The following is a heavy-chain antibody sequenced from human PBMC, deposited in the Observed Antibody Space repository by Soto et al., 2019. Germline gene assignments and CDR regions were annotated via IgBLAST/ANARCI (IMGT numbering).Heavy chain of an antibody. D-gene: IGHD3-3*01. V-gene: IGHV4-31*03. Sequence: SETLSLTCTVSGGSISSGGYYWRWIRQHPGKGLEWIGYIYYSGSTYYNPSLKSRVTISVDTSKNQFSLKLSSVTAADTAVYYCARDRRGLHYDFWSGLDVWGQGTTVTVSS. CDR1: GGSISSGGYY. CDR3: ARDRRGLHYDFWSGLDV. CDR2: IYYSGST. J-gene: IGHJ6*02.